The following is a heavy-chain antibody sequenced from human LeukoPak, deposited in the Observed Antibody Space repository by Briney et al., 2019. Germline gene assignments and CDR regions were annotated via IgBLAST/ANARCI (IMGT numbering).Heavy chain of an antibody. V-gene: IGHV3-15*01. CDR2: IKSKTGGGTT. Sequence: GGSLRLSCAASGFTFSNAWMSWVRQAPGKGLEWVGRIKSKTGGGTTDYAAPVKGRFTISRDDSKNTLYLQMNSLKTEDTAVYYCTTDILTGYGMDVWGQGTTVTVSS. CDR1: GFTFSNAW. J-gene: IGHJ6*02. CDR3: TTDILTGYGMDV. D-gene: IGHD3-9*01.